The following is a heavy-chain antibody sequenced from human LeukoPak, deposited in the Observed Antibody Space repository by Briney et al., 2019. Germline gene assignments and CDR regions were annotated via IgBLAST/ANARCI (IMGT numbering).Heavy chain of an antibody. Sequence: QTGGSLSLFCEASGFNFGMHWMSWVRHARGGGLEWVANIKQDGRESNYVASAKGRFTISRENAKSSLFLQMNYLRAEDTAVYFCVRNFYDNPNWGDAFDIWGQGTMVTV. CDR3: VRNFYDNPNWGDAFDI. CDR1: GFNFGMHW. J-gene: IGHJ3*02. D-gene: IGHD3-22*01. CDR2: IKQDGRES. V-gene: IGHV3-7*01.